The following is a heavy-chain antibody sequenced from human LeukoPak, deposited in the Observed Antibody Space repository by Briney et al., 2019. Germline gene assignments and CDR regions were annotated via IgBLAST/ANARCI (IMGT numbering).Heavy chain of an antibody. V-gene: IGHV3-66*01. Sequence: PGGSLRLSCAASGFTVSSNYMSWVRQAPGKGLEWVSVISSGGSAYYADSVKGRFTISRDNSKNTLYLQMNSLRAEDTAVYYCARDPTGSYLSVYAFDIWGQGTMVTVSS. CDR3: ARDPTGSYLSVYAFDI. D-gene: IGHD3-16*02. CDR1: GFTVSSNY. CDR2: ISSGGSA. J-gene: IGHJ3*02.